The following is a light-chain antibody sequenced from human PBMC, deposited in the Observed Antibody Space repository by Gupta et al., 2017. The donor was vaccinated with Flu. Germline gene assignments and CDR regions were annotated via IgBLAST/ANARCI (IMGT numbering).Light chain of an antibody. V-gene: IGLV6-57*01. Sequence: VTSSCTRSSGGMASNYVRCYQQRPGSSPTTMIYEDNQRPSGGPDRFSGSIDSSSNAASLTISGLKTEDEADYYGQSYDSSNYWVFGGGTKLTVL. CDR1: SGGMASNY. CDR3: QSYDSSNYWV. CDR2: EDN. J-gene: IGLJ3*02.